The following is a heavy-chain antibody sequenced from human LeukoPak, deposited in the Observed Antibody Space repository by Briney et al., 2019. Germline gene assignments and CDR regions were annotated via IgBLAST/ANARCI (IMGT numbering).Heavy chain of an antibody. CDR2: INHSGST. D-gene: IGHD3-16*02. J-gene: IGHJ3*02. V-gene: IGHV4-34*01. Sequence: PSETLSLTCAVYGGSFSGYYWSWIRQPPGKGLEWIGEINHSGSTNYNPSLKSRVTISVDTSKNQFSLKLSSVTAADTAVYYCARRGIMITFGGVIVPDAFDIWGQGTMVTVSS. CDR3: ARRGIMITFGGVIVPDAFDI. CDR1: GGSFSGYY.